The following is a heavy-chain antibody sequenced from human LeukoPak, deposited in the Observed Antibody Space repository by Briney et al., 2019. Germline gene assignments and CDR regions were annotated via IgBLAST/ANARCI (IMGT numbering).Heavy chain of an antibody. D-gene: IGHD1-26*01. CDR1: GFTFSSYA. CDR3: AKVLSGSQDY. V-gene: IGHV3-23*01. Sequence: GGSLRLSCAASGFTFSSYAMSWVRQAPGKGLEWVSTIGGGGESTYYADSVKGRFTISRDNSKNTVYLQMNSLKAEDTAVYYCAKVLSGSQDYWGQGALVTVFS. CDR2: IGGGGEST. J-gene: IGHJ4*02.